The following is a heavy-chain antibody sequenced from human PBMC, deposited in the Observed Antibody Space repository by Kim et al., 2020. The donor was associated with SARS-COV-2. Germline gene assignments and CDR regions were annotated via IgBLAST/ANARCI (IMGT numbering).Heavy chain of an antibody. Sequence: SETLSLTCTVSGGSFSSSGYYWSWIRQPAGKELEWIGRTYTSGSTNYNPSLRSRVSISVDTSKNQFSLKLTSVTAADTGVYYCARDWHYYGDSGFYTTGAFDIWGRGTMVTVSS. J-gene: IGHJ3*02. CDR3: ARDWHYYGDSGFYTTGAFDI. CDR2: TYTSGST. CDR1: GGSFSSSGYY. V-gene: IGHV4-61*02. D-gene: IGHD3-22*01.